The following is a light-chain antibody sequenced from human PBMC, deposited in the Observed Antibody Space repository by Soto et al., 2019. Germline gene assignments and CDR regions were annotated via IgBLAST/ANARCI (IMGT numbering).Light chain of an antibody. J-gene: IGKJ4*01. V-gene: IGKV3-11*01. CDR2: DAS. CDR1: QSVSSY. CDR3: QQYGSSP. Sequence: EIVLTQSPATLSLSPGERATLSCRVSQSVSSYLAWYQQKPGQAPRLLIYDASNRATGIPARFSGSGSGTDFTLTISSLEPEDFAVYYCQQYGSSPFGGGTKVDIK.